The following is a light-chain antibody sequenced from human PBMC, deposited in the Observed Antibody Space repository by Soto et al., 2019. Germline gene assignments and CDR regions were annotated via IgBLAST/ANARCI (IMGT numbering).Light chain of an antibody. J-gene: IGLJ2*01. V-gene: IGLV1-40*01. CDR3: QSYDSSLSGSI. CDR2: GNS. CDR1: SYNIGAGYD. Sequence: QPVLTQPPSVSGAPGQRVTISCTGSSYNIGAGYDVHWYQQLPGTAHKLLSYGNSNRPSGVPDRFSGYKSGTSASLAITGLQAEDEADYYCQSYDSSLSGSIFGGGTKLTFL.